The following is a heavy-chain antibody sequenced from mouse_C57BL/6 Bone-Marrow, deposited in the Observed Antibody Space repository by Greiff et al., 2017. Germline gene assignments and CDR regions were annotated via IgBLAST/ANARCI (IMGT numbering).Heavy chain of an antibody. D-gene: IGHD1-1*01. V-gene: IGHV3-6*01. Sequence: EVKLLESGPGLVKPSQSLSLTCSVTGYSITSGYYWNWIRQFPGNKLEWMGYISYDGSNNYNPSLKNRISITRDTSKNQFFLKLNSVTTEDTATYYCARGGRITTVRTWYFDVWGTGTTVTVSS. CDR2: ISYDGSN. J-gene: IGHJ1*03. CDR1: GYSITSGYY. CDR3: ARGGRITTVRTWYFDV.